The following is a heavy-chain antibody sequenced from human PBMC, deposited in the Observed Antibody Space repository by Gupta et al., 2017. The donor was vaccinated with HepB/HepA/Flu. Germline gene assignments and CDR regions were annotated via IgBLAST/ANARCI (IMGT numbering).Heavy chain of an antibody. CDR2: INQDGSGR. V-gene: IGHV3-7*01. J-gene: IGHJ4*02. D-gene: IGHD2-2*01. Sequence: EVQLVESGGSLVQPGGCLRLSCEASGFSFSNFWMNWVRQAPGKGLEWVASINQDGSGRYYVDSVKGRFTIARDNAQNSLYLQMNSLRGEDTALYFCARDIVPAGLFFDFWGQGTLVTVSS. CDR3: ARDIVPAGLFFDF. CDR1: GFSFSNFW.